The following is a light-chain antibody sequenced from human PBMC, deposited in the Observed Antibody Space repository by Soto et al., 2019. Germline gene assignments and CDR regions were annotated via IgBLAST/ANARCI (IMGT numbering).Light chain of an antibody. CDR2: WAS. CDR3: QHYYSTPIT. V-gene: IGKV4-1*01. Sequence: DIVMTQSPDSLAVSLGERATINCKSSQSVLYSPNNKNYLTWYQQKPGQPPKLLIYWASTRESGVPDRFSGSGSGTDFPLTISSLQAEDVAVYYCQHYYSTPITFGPGTKVDIK. J-gene: IGKJ3*01. CDR1: QSVLYSPNNKNY.